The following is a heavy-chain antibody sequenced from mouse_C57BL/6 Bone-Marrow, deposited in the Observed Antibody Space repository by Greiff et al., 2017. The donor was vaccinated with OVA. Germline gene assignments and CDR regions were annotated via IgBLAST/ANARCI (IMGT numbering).Heavy chain of an antibody. Sequence: EVKLVESGGGLVKPGGSLKLSCAASGFTFSSYAMSWVRQTPEKRLEWVATISDGGSYTYYPDNVKGRFTISRDNAKNNLNLQMRHLKSEDTVIYYGARDQWDYFDYWGQGTTLTVSS. CDR1: GFTFSSYA. CDR3: ARDQWDYFDY. D-gene: IGHD1-3*01. V-gene: IGHV5-4*01. J-gene: IGHJ2*01. CDR2: ISDGGSYT.